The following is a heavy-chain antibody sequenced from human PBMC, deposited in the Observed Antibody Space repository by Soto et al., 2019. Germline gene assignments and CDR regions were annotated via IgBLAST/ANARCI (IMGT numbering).Heavy chain of an antibody. V-gene: IGHV3-30*18. CDR1: GFTFSSYG. CDR2: ISYDGGSQ. Sequence: QVELVESGGGVVHPGTSLRLSCAASGFTFSSYGLHWVRQAPGKGLEWVAGISYDGGSQYYADSVKGRFTISRDDSKNTLYLQMNSPRTEDTAVYHCAKVWVEMCTNDACDIWGQGTMVTVS. D-gene: IGHD2-21*01. CDR3: AKVWVEMCTNDACDI. J-gene: IGHJ3*02.